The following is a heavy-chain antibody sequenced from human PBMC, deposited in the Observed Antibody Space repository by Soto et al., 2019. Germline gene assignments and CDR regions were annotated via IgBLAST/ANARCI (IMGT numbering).Heavy chain of an antibody. J-gene: IGHJ5*02. CDR2: IYYSGST. V-gene: IGHV4-31*03. CDR1: GGSISSGGYY. CDR3: ARHMTTFGGVIRSWFDP. D-gene: IGHD3-16*01. Sequence: QVQLQESGPGLVKPSQTLSLACTVSGGSISSGGYYWSWIRQPPGKGLEWIGYIYYSGSTYYTPSLKSRVTISVNTSKNQFSLKLSSVTAADTAVYYCARHMTTFGGVIRSWFDPWGQGTLVTVSS.